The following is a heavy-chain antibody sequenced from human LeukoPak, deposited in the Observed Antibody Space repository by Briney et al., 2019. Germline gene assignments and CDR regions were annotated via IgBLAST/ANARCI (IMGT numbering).Heavy chain of an antibody. Sequence: YPGGSLRLSCAASGFTFSSYWMCWVRQEPGKGLAWVSCIKTDGSITAYAGSVKGRFTISRDNAKNTLYLQMNSLRADDTAVYYCARDGDAPMTDFDYWGQGTLVTVSS. D-gene: IGHD2-21*02. CDR1: GFTFSSYW. J-gene: IGHJ4*02. CDR3: ARDGDAPMTDFDY. V-gene: IGHV3-74*01. CDR2: IKTDGSIT.